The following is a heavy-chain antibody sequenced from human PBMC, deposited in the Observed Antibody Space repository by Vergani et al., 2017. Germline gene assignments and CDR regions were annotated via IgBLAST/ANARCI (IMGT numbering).Heavy chain of an antibody. CDR2: IIPILGIA. J-gene: IGHJ6*02. CDR1: GGTFSSYT. CDR3: AIGSGSYTPGVAEYYYGMDV. D-gene: IGHD3-10*01. V-gene: IGHV1-69*02. Sequence: QVQLVQSGAEVKKPGSSVKVSCKASGGTFSSYTISWVRQAPGQGLEWMGRIIPILGIANYAQKFQGRVTITADKSTSTAYMGLSSLRSEDTAVYYCAIGSGSYTPGVAEYYYGMDVWGQGTTVTVSS.